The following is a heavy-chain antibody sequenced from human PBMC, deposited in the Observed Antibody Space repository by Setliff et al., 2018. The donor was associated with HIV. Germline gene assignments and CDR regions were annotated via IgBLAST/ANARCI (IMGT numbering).Heavy chain of an antibody. CDR1: GYSFTDYF. D-gene: IGHD3-3*01. Sequence: ASVKVSCKASGYSFTDYFMHWVRQAPGQGLEWMGRVNPNSGDTNYAQKFQGGVTMTRHTSISTAYMELSRLTSDDTAVYYCAREGDVLSGYYVNWFDPWGQGTLVTVSS. CDR2: VNPNSGDT. CDR3: AREGDVLSGYYVNWFDP. J-gene: IGHJ5*02. V-gene: IGHV1-2*06.